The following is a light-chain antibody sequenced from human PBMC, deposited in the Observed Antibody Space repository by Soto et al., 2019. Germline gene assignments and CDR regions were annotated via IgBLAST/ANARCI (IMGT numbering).Light chain of an antibody. CDR3: CSYAGGGSFV. Sequence: QSVLTQPASVSGSPGQSITISCTGTSSDVGSYNFVSWYQQHPGKAPKLMIYEGSKRPSGVSNRFSGSESGNTASLTISGLQAEDEADYYCCSYAGGGSFVIATGTKLTVL. V-gene: IGLV2-23*03. J-gene: IGLJ1*01. CDR1: SSDVGSYNF. CDR2: EGS.